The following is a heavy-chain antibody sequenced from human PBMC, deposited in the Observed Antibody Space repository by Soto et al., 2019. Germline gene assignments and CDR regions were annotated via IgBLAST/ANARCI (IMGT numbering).Heavy chain of an antibody. CDR2: VYFSGNT. CDR1: GGSLSSYY. J-gene: IGHJ5*02. V-gene: IGHV4-59*01. D-gene: IGHD6-25*01. Sequence: TLSLTCTVSGGSLSSYYWTWIRQSPGKGLEWIGYVYFSGNTNYNPSLKSRVTISIDTSKNQFSLRLASVTAADTAFYYCGSVRPSGYVLSWGQGTLVTVSS. CDR3: GSVRPSGYVLS.